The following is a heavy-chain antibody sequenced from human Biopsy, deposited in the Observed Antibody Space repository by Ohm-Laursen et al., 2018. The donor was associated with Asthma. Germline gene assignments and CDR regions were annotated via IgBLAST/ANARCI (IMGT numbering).Heavy chain of an antibody. J-gene: IGHJ3*02. CDR2: INPNSGGT. CDR1: GYTFTGYY. D-gene: IGHD3-9*01. V-gene: IGHV1-2*06. Sequence: ASVKVSCKASGYTFTGYYMHWVRQAPGQGLEWMGRINPNSGGTNYAQKFQGRVTITRDTSASTAYMDLSSLRSEDTAVYYCARTYYDFLTGQVNDAFAIWGQGTVVTVSS. CDR3: ARTYYDFLTGQVNDAFAI.